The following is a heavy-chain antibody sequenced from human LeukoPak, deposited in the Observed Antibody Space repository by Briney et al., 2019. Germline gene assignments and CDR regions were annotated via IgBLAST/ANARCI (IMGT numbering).Heavy chain of an antibody. CDR1: GYTFTNYG. CDR3: AREMFGSSRPSDH. CDR2: ISAYNGYT. D-gene: IGHD3-10*02. V-gene: IGHV1-18*01. Sequence: ASVKVSCKASGYTFTNYGISWVRQAPGQGLEWMGWISAYNGYTDYAQKLQFRVTMTTDTSTSTAYMELSSLRSEDTAVYYCAREMFGSSRPSDHWGQGTLVTVSS. J-gene: IGHJ4*02.